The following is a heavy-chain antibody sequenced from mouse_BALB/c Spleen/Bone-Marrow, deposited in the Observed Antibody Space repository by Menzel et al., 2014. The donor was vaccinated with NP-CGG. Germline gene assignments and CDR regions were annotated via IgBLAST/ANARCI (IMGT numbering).Heavy chain of an antibody. CDR1: EYTFLNYV. V-gene: IGHV1-14*01. CDR3: ARGVDFDY. J-gene: IGHJ2*01. CDR2: INPFYDVT. Sequence: QLQQSAPELVKPGASERMSCKASEYTFLNYVMHWVKQKLGQALEWIGYINPFYDVTKYNEKFKGTATLTSDKSSSTAYMELSSLTSEDSAVYYGARGVDFDYWGHGTTLTVSS.